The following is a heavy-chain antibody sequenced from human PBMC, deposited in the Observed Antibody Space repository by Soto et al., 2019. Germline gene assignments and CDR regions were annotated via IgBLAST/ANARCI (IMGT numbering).Heavy chain of an antibody. J-gene: IGHJ6*02. Sequence: KPGGSLKLSCAASGFTFSNAWMNWVRQAPGKGLEWVGRIKSKTDGGTTDYAAPVKGRFTISRDDSKNTLYLQMNSLKTEDTAVYYCTTASIAVAGHYYYYYGMDVWGQGTTVTVSS. CDR1: GFTFSNAW. D-gene: IGHD6-19*01. CDR2: IKSKTDGGTT. V-gene: IGHV3-15*07. CDR3: TTASIAVAGHYYYYYGMDV.